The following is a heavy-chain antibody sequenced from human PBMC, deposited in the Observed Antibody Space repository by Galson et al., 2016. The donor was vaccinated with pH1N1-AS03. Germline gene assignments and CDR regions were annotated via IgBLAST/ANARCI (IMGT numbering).Heavy chain of an antibody. D-gene: IGHD3-10*01. CDR3: ARGGLPGCYIVS. J-gene: IGHJ4*02. V-gene: IGHV1-69*13. CDR2: IIDLVGST. CDR1: GDTLSSYT. Sequence: SVKVSCKAPGDTLSSYTVNWVRQAPGQGLEWMGGIIDLVGSTSYAQKFHGRFAMTADDSTNTAYMELARLTSEDTDVYYCARGGLPGCYIVSWGPGTLVTVSS.